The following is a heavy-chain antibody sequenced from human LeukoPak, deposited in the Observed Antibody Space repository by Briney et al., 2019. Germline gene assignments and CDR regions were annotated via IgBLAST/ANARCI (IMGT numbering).Heavy chain of an antibody. D-gene: IGHD4-17*01. CDR1: GYTFTGYY. V-gene: IGHV1-2*02. CDR2: INPNSGGT. J-gene: IGHJ3*02. Sequence: ASVKVSCKASGYTFTGYYMHWVRQAPGQGLEWMGWINPNSGGTNYAQKFQGRVTMTRDTSISTAYIELSRLRSDDTAVYYCATPYGVGRYAFDIWGQGTMVTVSS. CDR3: ATPYGVGRYAFDI.